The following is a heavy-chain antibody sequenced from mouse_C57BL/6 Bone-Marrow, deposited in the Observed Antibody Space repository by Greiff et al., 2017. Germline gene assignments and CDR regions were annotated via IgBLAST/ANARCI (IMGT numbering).Heavy chain of an antibody. CDR3: ARGGYCWYFDV. CDR1: GYAFSSSW. J-gene: IGHJ1*03. D-gene: IGHD2-3*01. CDR2: IYPGDGDT. V-gene: IGHV1-82*01. Sequence: VQLQQSGPELVKPGASVKISCKASGYAFSSSWMNWVKQRPGKGLEWIGRIYPGDGDTNYNGKFKGKATLTADKSSSTAYVQLSSLTSEDSAVYSCARGGYCWYFDVWGTGTTVTVSS.